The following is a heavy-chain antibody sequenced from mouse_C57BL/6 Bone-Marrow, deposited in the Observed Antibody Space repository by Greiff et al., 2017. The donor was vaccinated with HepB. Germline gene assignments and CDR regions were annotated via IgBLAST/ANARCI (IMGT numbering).Heavy chain of an antibody. J-gene: IGHJ2*01. CDR1: GYTFTDYY. V-gene: IGHV1-26*01. Sequence: EVQLQQSGPELVEPGASVKISCKASGYTFTDYYMNWVKQSHGKSLEWIGDINPNNGGTSYNQKFKGKATLTVDKSSSTAYMELRSLTSEDSAVYYCARKRGPLDYWGQGTTLTVSS. CDR2: INPNNGGT. CDR3: ARKRGPLDY.